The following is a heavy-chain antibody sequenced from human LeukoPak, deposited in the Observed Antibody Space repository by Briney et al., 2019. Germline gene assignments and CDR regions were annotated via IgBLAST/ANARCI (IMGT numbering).Heavy chain of an antibody. J-gene: IGHJ4*02. CDR3: AAKCYDFWSGYYD. CDR1: GFTFSDYY. CDR2: ISSSGSTI. Sequence: PGGSLRLPCAASGFTFSDYYMSWIRQAPGKGLEWVSYISSSGSTIYYADSVKGRFTISRDNAKNSLYLQMNSLRAEDTAVYYCAAKCYDFWSGYYDWGQGTLVTVSS. D-gene: IGHD3-3*01. V-gene: IGHV3-11*04.